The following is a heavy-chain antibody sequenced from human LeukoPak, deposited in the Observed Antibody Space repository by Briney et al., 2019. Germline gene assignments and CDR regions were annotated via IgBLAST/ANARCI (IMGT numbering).Heavy chain of an antibody. CDR2: IWYDGSNK. V-gene: IGHV3-33*06. J-gene: IGHJ6*03. CDR1: GYTFSSYG. Sequence: GGSLRLSCAASGYTFSSYGMHWVRQAPGKGLEWVAVIWYDGSNKYYADSVKGRFTISRDNSKNTLYLQMNSLRAEDTAVYYCAKSGNLYYYYYMDVWGKGTTVTVSS. CDR3: AKSGNLYYYYYMDV. D-gene: IGHD4-23*01.